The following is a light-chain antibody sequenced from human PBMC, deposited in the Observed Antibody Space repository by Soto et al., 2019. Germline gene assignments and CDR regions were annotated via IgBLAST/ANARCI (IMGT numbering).Light chain of an antibody. CDR2: DAS. CDR1: QSISNY. J-gene: IGKJ1*01. Sequence: IQMTQSPSSLSASVGDRVTITCRASQSISNYLAWYQQKPGKVPKLLIYDASSLASGVPSRFSGSGSGTEFTLTISSLQPDDFETYYCQQFNTSPWTFGQGTKLDI. V-gene: IGKV1-13*02. CDR3: QQFNTSPWT.